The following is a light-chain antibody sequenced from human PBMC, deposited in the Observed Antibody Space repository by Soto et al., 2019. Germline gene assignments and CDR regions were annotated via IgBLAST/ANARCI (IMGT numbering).Light chain of an antibody. V-gene: IGKV3-20*01. CDR2: GAS. Sequence: EIVLTQSPGTLSLSPGERATLSCRASQSISSNYLVWYQQKPGQAPWILIYGASSRATGIPDRFSGSGAGTDFTLTISRLEPEDFAVYYCQQYGSAPLTFGGGTKVEIK. J-gene: IGKJ4*01. CDR3: QQYGSAPLT. CDR1: QSISSNY.